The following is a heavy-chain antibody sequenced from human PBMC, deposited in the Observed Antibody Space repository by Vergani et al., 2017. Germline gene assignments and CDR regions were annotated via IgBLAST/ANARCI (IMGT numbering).Heavy chain of an antibody. D-gene: IGHD5-24*01. Sequence: EVQLVESGGGLVKPGGSLRLSCAASGFTFSNAWMSWVRQAPGKGLEWVGRIKSKTDGGTTDYAAPVKGRFTISRDDSKNTLYLQMNSLKTEDTAVYYCTTVLRSRWLLIYYYYYMDVWGKGTTVTVSS. V-gene: IGHV3-15*01. CDR1: GFTFSNAW. CDR2: IKSKTDGGTT. CDR3: TTVLRSRWLLIYYYYYMDV. J-gene: IGHJ6*03.